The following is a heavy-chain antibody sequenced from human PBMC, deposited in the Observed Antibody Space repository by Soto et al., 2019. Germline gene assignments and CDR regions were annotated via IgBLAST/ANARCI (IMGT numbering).Heavy chain of an antibody. CDR2: IYSSGTT. Sequence: PSETLSLTCSVSGGSLSSYYWSWIRQTPGKGLEWIGYIYSSGTTDYNPSLNSRATMSVETSKNQFSLKLSSVTAADTAVYYCARVADCSSTSCHHYYYYYGMDVWGQGTTVTVSS. D-gene: IGHD2-2*01. J-gene: IGHJ6*02. V-gene: IGHV4-59*12. CDR3: ARVADCSSTSCHHYYYYYGMDV. CDR1: GGSLSSYY.